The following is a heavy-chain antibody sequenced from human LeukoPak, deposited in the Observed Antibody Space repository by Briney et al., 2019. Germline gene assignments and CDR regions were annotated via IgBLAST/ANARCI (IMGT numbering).Heavy chain of an antibody. J-gene: IGHJ4*02. CDR2: ISYDGSNK. D-gene: IGHD6-13*01. CDR3: AKDRPEQQLVWGFDY. Sequence: GESLRLSCAASGFPFSSYAMHWVRQAPGKGLEWVAVISYDGSNKYYADSVKGRFTISRDNSKNTLYLQMNSLRAEDTAVYYCAKDRPEQQLVWGFDYWGQGTLVTVSS. CDR1: GFPFSSYA. V-gene: IGHV3-30-3*01.